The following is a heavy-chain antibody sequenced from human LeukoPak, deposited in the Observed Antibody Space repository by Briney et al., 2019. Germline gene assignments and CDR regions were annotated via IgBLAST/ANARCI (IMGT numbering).Heavy chain of an antibody. V-gene: IGHV4-34*01. CDR1: GGSFSGYY. J-gene: IGHJ4*02. CDR3: ARDWSGGNSGIVY. D-gene: IGHD4-23*01. Sequence: PSETLSLTCAVYGGSFSGYYWSWIRQPPGKGLEWIGEINHSGSTNYNPSLKSRVTISVDTSKNQFSLKLSSVTAADTAVYYCARDWSGGNSGIVYWGRGTLVTVSS. CDR2: INHSGST.